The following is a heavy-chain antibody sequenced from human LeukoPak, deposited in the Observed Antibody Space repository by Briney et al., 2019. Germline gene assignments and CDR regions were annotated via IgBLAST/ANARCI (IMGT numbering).Heavy chain of an antibody. CDR3: ARGPHDSSGYYYPPRYFDY. CDR1: GFTFSTYS. CDR2: ISSSSSYI. D-gene: IGHD3-22*01. Sequence: PGGSLRLSCAASGFTFSTYSMNWVRQAPGKGLEWVSSISSSSSYIYYADSLKGRFTISRDNAMNSLYLQMNSLRAEDTAVYYCARGPHDSSGYYYPPRYFDYWGQGTLVTVSS. J-gene: IGHJ4*02. V-gene: IGHV3-21*01.